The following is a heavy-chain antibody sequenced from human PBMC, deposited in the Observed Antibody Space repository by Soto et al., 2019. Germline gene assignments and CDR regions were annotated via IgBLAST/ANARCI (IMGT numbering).Heavy chain of an antibody. Sequence: EVQLVESGGGLVEPGDSLRLSCAASGFTFSNAWMNWVRQAPGKGLEWVGRIKRKTDGGTTDYAAPVQGRITISRDDSKNTLFLQMDSLKIEDTAIYYCTTETIGYWGRGTLVTVSS. D-gene: IGHD3-9*01. CDR2: IKRKTDGGTT. CDR3: TTETIGY. CDR1: GFTFSNAW. V-gene: IGHV3-15*07. J-gene: IGHJ4*02.